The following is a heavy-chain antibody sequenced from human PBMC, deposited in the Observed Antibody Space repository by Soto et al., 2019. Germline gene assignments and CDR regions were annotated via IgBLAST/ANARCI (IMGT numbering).Heavy chain of an antibody. CDR3: ARDLYYYDSSGSYFDY. V-gene: IGHV3-21*01. CDR1: GFTFSSYS. Sequence: VGSLRLSCAASGFTFSSYSMNWVRQAPGKGLEWVSSISSSSSYIYYADSVKGRFTISRDNAKNSLYLQMNSLRAEDTAVYYCARDLYYYDSSGSYFDYWGQGTLVTVSS. J-gene: IGHJ4*02. D-gene: IGHD3-22*01. CDR2: ISSSSSYI.